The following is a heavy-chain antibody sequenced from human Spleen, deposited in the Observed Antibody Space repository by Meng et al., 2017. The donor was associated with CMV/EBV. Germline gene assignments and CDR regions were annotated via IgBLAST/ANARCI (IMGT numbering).Heavy chain of an antibody. J-gene: IGHJ4*02. CDR2: LSPYNGYT. CDR1: GYTLTSYG. D-gene: IGHD3-3*01. Sequence: ASVKVSCKASGYTLTSYGITWVRQTPGQGLEWMGWLSPYNGYTNSAQKFQSRVTMTTDTSTSTAYMELRSLRSDDTAVYYCASGFWSGYPSYYFDYWGQGTLVTVSS. V-gene: IGHV1-18*01. CDR3: ASGFWSGYPSYYFDY.